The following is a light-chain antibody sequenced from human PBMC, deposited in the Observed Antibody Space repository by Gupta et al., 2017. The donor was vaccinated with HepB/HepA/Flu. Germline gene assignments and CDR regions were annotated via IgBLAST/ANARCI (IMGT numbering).Light chain of an antibody. V-gene: IGKV1-33*01. CDR1: QDIDNF. CDR3: QQYQKGPCT. Sequence: DIQMTQSPFSLSASEGDRISITCQATQDIDNFLNWYQQKPGKAPRLLIHDAFVLESGVPSRFSGSSSGAKFIFTIQSLQPEDIGTYYCQQYQKGPCTFGQGTKVTIK. J-gene: IGKJ2*02. CDR2: DAF.